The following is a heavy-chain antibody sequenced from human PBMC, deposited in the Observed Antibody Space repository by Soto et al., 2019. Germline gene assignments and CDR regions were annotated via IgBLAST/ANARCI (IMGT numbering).Heavy chain of an antibody. Sequence: QVQLVESGGGVVQPGRSLRLSCAASGFTFSSYAMHWVRQAPGKGLEWVAVISYDGSNKYYADSMKGRFTISRDNSKNTXXLQMNSLRAEDTAVYYCARDKSPYSSGWHNRHFDYWGQGTLVTVSS. CDR1: GFTFSSYA. J-gene: IGHJ4*02. V-gene: IGHV3-30-3*01. CDR2: ISYDGSNK. CDR3: ARDKSPYSSGWHNRHFDY. D-gene: IGHD6-19*01.